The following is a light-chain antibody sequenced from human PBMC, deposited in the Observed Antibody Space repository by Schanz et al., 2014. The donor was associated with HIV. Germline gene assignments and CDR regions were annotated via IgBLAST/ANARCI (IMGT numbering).Light chain of an antibody. CDR3: QQYSDWPPST. CDR1: QSVASY. CDR2: GAF. Sequence: PGERATLSCRASQSVASYLAWYQQKPGQAPRLLIYGAFTRATGIPVRFSGRGSGTEFTLTISGLQSEDFALYYCQQYSDWPPSTFGQGTKVEIK. J-gene: IGKJ2*01. V-gene: IGKV3-15*01.